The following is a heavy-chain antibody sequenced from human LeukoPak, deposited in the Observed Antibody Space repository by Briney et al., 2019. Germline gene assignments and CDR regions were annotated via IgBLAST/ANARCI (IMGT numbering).Heavy chain of an antibody. D-gene: IGHD3-3*01. CDR1: GYTFTGYY. CDR2: INPNSGGT. V-gene: IGHV1-2*02. J-gene: IGHJ4*02. Sequence: ASVKVSCKASGYTFTGYYMHWVRQAPGEGLEGMGWINPNSGGTNYAQKFQGRVTMTRDPSISTAYMDLSSLRSDDTAVYYCSRGRDYDFWSGYYSFDYWGQGTLVTVSS. CDR3: SRGRDYDFWSGYYSFDY.